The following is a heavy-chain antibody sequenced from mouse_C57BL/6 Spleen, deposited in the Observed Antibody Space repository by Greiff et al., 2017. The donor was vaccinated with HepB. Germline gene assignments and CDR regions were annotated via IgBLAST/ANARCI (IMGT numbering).Heavy chain of an antibody. Sequence: QVHVKQPGAELVKPGASVKLSCKASGYTFTSYWMHWVKQRPGQGLEWIGMIHPNSGSTNYNEKFKSKATLTVDKSSSTDYMQLSSLTSEDSAVYYCARFITTVVATDYWGQGTTLTVSS. V-gene: IGHV1-64*01. CDR1: GYTFTSYW. J-gene: IGHJ2*01. CDR2: IHPNSGST. CDR3: ARFITTVVATDY. D-gene: IGHD1-1*01.